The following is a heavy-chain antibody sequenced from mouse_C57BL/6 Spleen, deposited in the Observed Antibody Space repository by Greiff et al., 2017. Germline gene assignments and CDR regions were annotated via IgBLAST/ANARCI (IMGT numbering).Heavy chain of an antibody. V-gene: IGHV1-82*01. CDR3: AYAMDY. CDR1: GYAFSSSW. J-gene: IGHJ4*01. CDR2: IYPGDGDT. Sequence: LQESGPELVKPGASVKISCKASGYAFSSSWMNWVKQRPGKGLEWIGRIYPGDGDTNYNGKFKGKATLTADKSSSTAYIQLSSLTSEDSAVYFCAYAMDYWGQGTSVTVSS.